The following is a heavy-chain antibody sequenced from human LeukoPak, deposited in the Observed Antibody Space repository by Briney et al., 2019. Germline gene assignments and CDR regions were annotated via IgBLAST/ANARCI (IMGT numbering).Heavy chain of an antibody. CDR3: ARDVDSSLDV. Sequence: GGSLRLSCAASGFTFSSYSMNWVRQAPGKGLEWVSVIYSGGSTYYADSVKGRFTISRDNSKNTLYLQMNSLRAEDTAVYYCARDVDSSLDVWGQGTTVTVSS. J-gene: IGHJ6*02. V-gene: IGHV3-53*01. CDR2: IYSGGST. D-gene: IGHD2-2*01. CDR1: GFTFSSYS.